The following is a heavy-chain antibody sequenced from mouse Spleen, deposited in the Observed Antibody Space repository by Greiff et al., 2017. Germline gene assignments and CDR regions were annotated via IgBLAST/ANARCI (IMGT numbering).Heavy chain of an antibody. Sequence: QVQLQQSGPELVKPGASVKISCKASGYAFSSYWMNWVKQRPGKGLEWIGRIYPGDGDTNYNGKFKGKATLTADKSSSTAYMQLSSLTSEDSAVYFCARQGYYGYWAMDYWGQGTSVTVSS. CDR3: ARQGYYGYWAMDY. CDR2: IYPGDGDT. D-gene: IGHD1-2*01. V-gene: IGHV1-82*01. CDR1: GYAFSSYW. J-gene: IGHJ4*01.